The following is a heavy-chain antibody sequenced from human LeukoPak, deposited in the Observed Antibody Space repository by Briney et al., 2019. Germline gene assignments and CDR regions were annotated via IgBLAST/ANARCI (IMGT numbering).Heavy chain of an antibody. CDR2: ISSSSSYI. D-gene: IGHD1-1*01. Sequence: GGSLRLSCAASRFTFSSYSMNWVRQAPGKGLEWVSSISSSSSYIYYADSVKGRFTISRDNAKNSLYLQMNSLRAEDTAVYYCARLSNEGKGFDYWGQGTLDTVSS. V-gene: IGHV3-21*01. CDR1: RFTFSSYS. J-gene: IGHJ4*02. CDR3: ARLSNEGKGFDY.